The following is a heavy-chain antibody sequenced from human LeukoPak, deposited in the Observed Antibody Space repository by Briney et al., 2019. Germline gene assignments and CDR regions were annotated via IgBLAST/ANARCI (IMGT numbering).Heavy chain of an antibody. CDR1: GFTFSHFW. Sequence: PGGSLRLSCAASGFTFSHFWMSWVRQAPGKGLEWVAYIKKTGSETYYVDSVKGRFTITRDNTRNSLYLQMNSLRAEDTAVYYCARRRYNWNAIDYWGQGTLVTVSS. CDR3: ARRRYNWNAIDY. J-gene: IGHJ4*02. CDR2: IKKTGSET. D-gene: IGHD1-20*01. V-gene: IGHV3-7*03.